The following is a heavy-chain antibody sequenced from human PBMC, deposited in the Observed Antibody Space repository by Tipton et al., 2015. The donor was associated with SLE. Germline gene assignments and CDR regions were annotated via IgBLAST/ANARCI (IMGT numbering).Heavy chain of an antibody. D-gene: IGHD6-19*01. V-gene: IGHV4-4*02. Sequence: TLSLTCAVSGGSISSSNWWTWVRQSPDKGLEWIGEIYHSGGTTYNPSLESRVTISVDTSKNQFSLNLTSVTAADTALYYCARAGYSSGWYGRGFDNWGQGTLVTVSS. J-gene: IGHJ4*02. CDR1: GGSISSSNW. CDR2: IYHSGGT. CDR3: ARAGYSSGWYGRGFDN.